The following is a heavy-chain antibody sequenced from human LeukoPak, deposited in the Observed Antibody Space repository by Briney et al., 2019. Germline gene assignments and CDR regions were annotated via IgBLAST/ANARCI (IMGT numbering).Heavy chain of an antibody. D-gene: IGHD2-15*01. CDR2: IYFTGIT. V-gene: IGHV4-31*03. CDR3: AREGCSGGSCYGTVGIDH. Sequence: PSQTLSLTCTVSGGSISSGGYSWSWIRQFPGKGPEWIGYIYFTGITYYNPSLKSRATFSVDTSENEFSLSLRSVTAADTAVCYCAREGCSGGSCYGTVGIDHWGQGTLVTVSS. J-gene: IGHJ4*02. CDR1: GGSISSGGYS.